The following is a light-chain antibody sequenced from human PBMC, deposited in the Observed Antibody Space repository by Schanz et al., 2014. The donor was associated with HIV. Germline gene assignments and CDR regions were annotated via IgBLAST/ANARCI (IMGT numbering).Light chain of an antibody. CDR3: CSYAGSGIPVV. V-gene: IGLV2-8*01. J-gene: IGLJ2*01. CDR2: AVT. Sequence: QSALTQPPSASGSPGQSVTISCTGTSSDIGGYNYVSWYQQHPGKAPKLIIYAVTKRPSGVPDRFSGSKSGNMASLTVSGLQAEDESDYFCCSYAGSGIPVVFGGGTKLTVL. CDR1: SSDIGGYNY.